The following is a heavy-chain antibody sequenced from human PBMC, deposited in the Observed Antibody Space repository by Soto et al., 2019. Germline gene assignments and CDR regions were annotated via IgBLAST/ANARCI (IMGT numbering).Heavy chain of an antibody. V-gene: IGHV3-48*04. CDR3: TRASSYAFDD. CDR1: GFTFSAYS. Sequence: EVQLVESGGGLVRSGESLRLSCVASGFTFSAYSMNWVRQTPGGGLEWIAHIAGGGVPTYYAASVKGRFTISRDNGKNSLYLQMNTLKGDDSGIYYCTRASSYAFDDCVQGALVTVAS. D-gene: IGHD2-2*01. J-gene: IGHJ4*02. CDR2: IAGGGVPT.